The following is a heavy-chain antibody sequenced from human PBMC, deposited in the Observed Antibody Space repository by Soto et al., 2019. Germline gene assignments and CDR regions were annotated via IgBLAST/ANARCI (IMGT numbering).Heavy chain of an antibody. Sequence: EVQLLESGGGLVQPGGSLTPSCAASGFTFSSYAMSWVRQAPGKGLEWVSGISGSGGNTYYADSVKGWFTISRDNSKNTLYLQMNTLRAEDTAVYYCAKGREGFGNDAFDIWGQGTMVTVSS. CDR3: AKGREGFGNDAFDI. V-gene: IGHV3-23*01. CDR1: GFTFSSYA. J-gene: IGHJ3*02. CDR2: ISGSGGNT. D-gene: IGHD3-10*01.